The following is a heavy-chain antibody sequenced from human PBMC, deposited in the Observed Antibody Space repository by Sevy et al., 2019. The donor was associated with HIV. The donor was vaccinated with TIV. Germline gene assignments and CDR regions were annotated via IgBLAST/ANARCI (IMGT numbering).Heavy chain of an antibody. V-gene: IGHV3-49*04. CDR2: LKSDVYGGTV. D-gene: IGHD6-13*01. CDR1: GFTFGDYC. CDR3: TRWKAAQSIFDY. Sequence: GGSLRLSCTASGFTFGDYCMSWVRQAPGKGLEWVAFLKSDVYGGTVDHAGSVRGRFVNSRDDSKTIAYLQMNDLKTEDTGFYYCTRWKAAQSIFDYWGQGALVTVSS. J-gene: IGHJ4*02.